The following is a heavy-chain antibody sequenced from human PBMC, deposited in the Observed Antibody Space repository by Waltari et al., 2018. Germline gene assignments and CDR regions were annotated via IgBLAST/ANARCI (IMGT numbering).Heavy chain of an antibody. CDR2: IYYTGPT. D-gene: IGHD6-13*01. Sequence: QLQLQESGPGLVKPSETLSLTCTVSGGSISSSSFYWGWIRQPPGKGLEWIGSIYYTGPTYYNPSLKSRVTISVDTFNTQFSLKLSSVTAADTAVYYCATYSSSWGWFDPWGQGTLVTISS. CDR3: ATYSSSWGWFDP. CDR1: GGSISSSSFY. J-gene: IGHJ5*02. V-gene: IGHV4-39*01.